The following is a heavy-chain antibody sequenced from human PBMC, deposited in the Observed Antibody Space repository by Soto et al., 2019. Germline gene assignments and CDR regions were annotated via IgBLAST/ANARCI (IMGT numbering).Heavy chain of an antibody. CDR2: ISGSGNII. V-gene: IGHV3-11*01. CDR1: GFTFSDYY. J-gene: IGHJ4*02. D-gene: IGHD3-10*01. CDR3: ARGVTFHGSGSPIDY. Sequence: QLVESGGGLVKPGGSLRLSCAASGFTFSDYYMSWIRQTPGKGLEWVSYISGSGNIIYYVDSVKGRFTISRDNAKNSLYLQMNSLRAEDTYVYYCARGVTFHGSGSPIDYWGQGTLVTVSS.